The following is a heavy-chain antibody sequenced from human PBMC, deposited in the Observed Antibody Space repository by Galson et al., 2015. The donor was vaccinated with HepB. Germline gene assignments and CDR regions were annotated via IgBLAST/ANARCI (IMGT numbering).Heavy chain of an antibody. V-gene: IGHV3-30-3*01. D-gene: IGHD5-18*01. CDR2: ISYDGSNK. CDR3: ARDSDGYSYGQRGGYGYYGMDV. Sequence: SLRLSCAASGFTFSSYAMHWVRQAPGKGLEWVAVISYDGSNKYYADSVKGRFTISRDNSKNTLYLQMNSLRAEDTAVYYCARDSDGYSYGQRGGYGYYGMDVWGQGTTVTVSS. J-gene: IGHJ6*02. CDR1: GFTFSSYA.